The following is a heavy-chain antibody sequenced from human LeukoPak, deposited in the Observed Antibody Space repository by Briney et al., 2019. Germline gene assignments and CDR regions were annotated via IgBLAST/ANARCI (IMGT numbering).Heavy chain of an antibody. J-gene: IGHJ6*03. D-gene: IGHD3-3*01. CDR2: IYHSGST. CDR1: GGSISSGGYS. V-gene: IGHV4-30-2*01. CDR3: ARDLLTIFGVVTPYYYYYMDV. Sequence: PSQTLSLTCAVSGGSISSGGYSWSWIRQPPGKGLEWIGYIYHSGSTYYNPSLKSRVTISVDRSKNQFSLKLSSVTAADTAVYYCARDLLTIFGVVTPYYYYYMDVWGKGTTVTVSS.